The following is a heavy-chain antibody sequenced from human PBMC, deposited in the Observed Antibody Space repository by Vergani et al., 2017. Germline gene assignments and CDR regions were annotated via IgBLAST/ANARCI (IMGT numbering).Heavy chain of an antibody. Sequence: EVQLLESGGGLVQPGGSLRLSCAASRFTFNNYAMTWVRQAPGKGLEWVSSISGSGDITYYADSGKGRFTVSRDNSKNTLYLRMSSLRVDDTAVYYCASQQWVLYYWGQGTLVTVSS. J-gene: IGHJ4*02. CDR3: ASQQWVLYY. D-gene: IGHD1-26*01. CDR1: RFTFNNYA. V-gene: IGHV3-23*01. CDR2: ISGSGDIT.